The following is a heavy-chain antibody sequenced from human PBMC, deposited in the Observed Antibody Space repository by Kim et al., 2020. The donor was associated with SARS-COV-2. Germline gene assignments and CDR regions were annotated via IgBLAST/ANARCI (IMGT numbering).Heavy chain of an antibody. CDR2: INHSGST. CDR3: ARGLTGTVATHY. D-gene: IGHD6-19*01. Sequence: SETLSLTCAVYGGSFSGYYWSWIRQPPGKGLEWIGEINHSGSTNYNPSLKSRVTISVDTSKNQFSLKLSSVTAADTAVYYCARGLTGTVATHYWGQGTLVTVSS. V-gene: IGHV4-34*01. CDR1: GGSFSGYY. J-gene: IGHJ4*02.